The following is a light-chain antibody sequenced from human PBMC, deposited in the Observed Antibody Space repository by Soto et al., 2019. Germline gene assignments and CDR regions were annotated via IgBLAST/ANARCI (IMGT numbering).Light chain of an antibody. V-gene: IGKV3-11*01. CDR3: QQRSNWPPEGP. CDR1: QSVSSY. CDR2: DAS. Sequence: EIVLTQSPATLSLSPGERATLSCRASQSVSSYLAWYQQKPGQAPRLLIYDASNRATGIPARFSGSGSGTDFTPTISSLEPEDFAVYYCQQRSNWPPEGPFGQGTKLEIK. J-gene: IGKJ2*01.